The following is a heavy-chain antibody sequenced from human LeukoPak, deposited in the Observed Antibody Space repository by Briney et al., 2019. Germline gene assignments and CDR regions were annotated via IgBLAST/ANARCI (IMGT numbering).Heavy chain of an antibody. J-gene: IGHJ3*02. CDR2: INHSGST. CDR3: ARGTFRVFPYYYDSSGYSAFDI. CDR1: GGSISSGGYF. D-gene: IGHD3-22*01. Sequence: SETLSLTCTVSGGSISSGGYFWSWIRQHPGKGLEWIGEINHSGSTNYNPSLKSRVTISVDTSKNQFSLKLSSVTAADTAVYYCARGTFRVFPYYYDSSGYSAFDIWGQGTMVTVSS. V-gene: IGHV4-39*07.